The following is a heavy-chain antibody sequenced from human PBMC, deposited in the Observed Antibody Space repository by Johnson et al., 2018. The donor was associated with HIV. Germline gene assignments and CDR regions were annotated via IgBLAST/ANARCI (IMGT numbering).Heavy chain of an antibody. V-gene: IGHV3-30-3*01. Sequence: QVQLVESGGGLVQPGGSLRLSCAVSGFTFSSYAMHWVRQAPGKGLEWVAVISYDGSNKYYADSVKGRFTISRDNSKNTLYLQMNSLRAEDTAVYYCASWGVGSSWNHDAFDIWGQGTMVTVSS. CDR3: ASWGVGSSWNHDAFDI. D-gene: IGHD6-13*01. CDR1: GFTFSSYA. J-gene: IGHJ3*02. CDR2: ISYDGSNK.